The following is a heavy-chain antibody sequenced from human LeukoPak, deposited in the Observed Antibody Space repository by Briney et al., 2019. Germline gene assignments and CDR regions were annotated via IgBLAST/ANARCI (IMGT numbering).Heavy chain of an antibody. CDR2: IFSGGRT. CDR1: GFSVSSDY. D-gene: IGHD3-22*01. J-gene: IGHJ4*02. V-gene: IGHV3-53*01. CDR3: ARGREDYDSGGYYLLFDF. Sequence: PGESLRLSCAASGFSVSSDYMTWVRQAPGKGLEWVSVIFSGGRTDYADSVKGRFTISRDNAKNSLYLQMNSLRAEDTALYYCARGREDYDSGGYYLLFDFWGQGTLVTVSS.